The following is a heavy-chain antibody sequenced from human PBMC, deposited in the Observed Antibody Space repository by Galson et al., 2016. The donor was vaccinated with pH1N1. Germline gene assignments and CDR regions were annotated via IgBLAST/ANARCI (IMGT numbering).Heavy chain of an antibody. CDR2: VNNDGSST. V-gene: IGHV3-74*01. Sequence: SLRLSCAASGFIFTNYWMHWVRQAPGRGLVWVARVNNDGSSTNYADSVKGRFTLSRDNAKNTAFLEMSSLRAEDTGAYYCVRGRYCSGGSCYSPTAEYFQHWGRGTLVTVSS. CDR3: VRGRYCSGGSCYSPTAEYFQH. J-gene: IGHJ1*01. D-gene: IGHD2-15*01. CDR1: GFIFTNYW.